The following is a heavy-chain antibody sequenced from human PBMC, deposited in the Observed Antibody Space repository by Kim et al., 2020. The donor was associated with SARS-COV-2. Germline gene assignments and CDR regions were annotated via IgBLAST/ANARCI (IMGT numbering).Heavy chain of an antibody. J-gene: IGHJ6*02. CDR3: ARTYSNYRLDYYYYGMDV. D-gene: IGHD4-4*01. V-gene: IGHV7-4-1*02. CDR2: INTNTGNP. Sequence: ASVKVSCKASGYTFTSYAMNWVRQAPGQGLEWMGWINTNTGNPTYAQGFTGRFVFSLDTSVSTAYLQISSLKAEDTAVYYCARTYSNYRLDYYYYGMDVWGQGTTVTVSS. CDR1: GYTFTSYA.